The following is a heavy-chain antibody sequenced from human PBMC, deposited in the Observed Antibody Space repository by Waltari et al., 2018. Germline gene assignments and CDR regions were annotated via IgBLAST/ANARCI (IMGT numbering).Heavy chain of an antibody. CDR3: ARAHSGSYSYVNWFDP. D-gene: IGHD1-26*01. J-gene: IGHJ5*02. CDR2: IYHSGSN. CDR1: GYSISSGYY. V-gene: IGHV4-38-2*01. Sequence: QVRLQESGPGLVKPSETLSLTCAVSGYSISSGYYWGWIRQPPEKGLEWIGSIYHSGSNYYNPSIKSRVTISIDTSKNQFSLRLSSVTAADTAVYYCARAHSGSYSYVNWFDPWGQGTLVTVSS.